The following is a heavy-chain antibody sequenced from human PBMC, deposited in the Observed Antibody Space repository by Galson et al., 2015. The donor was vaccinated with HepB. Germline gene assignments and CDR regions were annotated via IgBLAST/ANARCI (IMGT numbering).Heavy chain of an antibody. CDR2: IYTSGST. CDR3: ARASTLGIAVAGTRSYFDY. D-gene: IGHD6-19*01. V-gene: IGHV4-61*02. Sequence: TLSLTCTVSGGSISSGSYYWSWIRQPAGKGLEWIGRIYTSGSTNYNPSLKSRVTISVDTSKNQFSLKLSSVTAADTAVYYCARASTLGIAVAGTRSYFDYWGQGTLVTVSS. J-gene: IGHJ4*02. CDR1: GGSISSGSYY.